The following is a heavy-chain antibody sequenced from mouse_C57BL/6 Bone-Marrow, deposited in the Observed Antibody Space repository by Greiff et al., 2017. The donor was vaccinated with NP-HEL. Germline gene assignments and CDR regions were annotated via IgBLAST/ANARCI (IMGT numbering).Heavy chain of an antibody. CDR3: ARGSFDY. V-gene: IGHV1-63*01. CDR1: GYTFTNYW. J-gene: IGHJ2*01. Sequence: VKLMESGAELVRPGTSVKMSCKASGYTFTNYWIGWAKQRPGHGLEWIGDIYPGGGYTNYNEKFKGKATLTADKSSSTAYMQFSSLTSEDSAIYYCARGSFDYWGQGTTLTVSS. CDR2: IYPGGGYT.